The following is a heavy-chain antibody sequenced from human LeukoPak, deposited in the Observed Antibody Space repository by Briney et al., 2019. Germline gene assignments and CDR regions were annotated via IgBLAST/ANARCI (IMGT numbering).Heavy chain of an antibody. CDR3: ARDNRDWAFDY. CDR2: INDKGVDK. J-gene: IGHJ4*02. CDR1: GFIFSKYG. V-gene: IGHV3-30*02. D-gene: IGHD2-21*02. Sequence: PGGSLRLSCGASGFIFSKYGMHWVRQAPGKGLEWVAFINDKGVDKNYADSVKGRFTISRDNSKNTLVLQMNSLRSEDTAVYFCARDNRDWAFDYWGQGILVTVSS.